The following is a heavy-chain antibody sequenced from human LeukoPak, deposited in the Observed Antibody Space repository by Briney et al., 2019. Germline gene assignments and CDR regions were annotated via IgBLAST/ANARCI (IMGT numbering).Heavy chain of an antibody. CDR1: GASISSLY. Sequence: SETLSLTCTVSGASISSLYLTWLRQPAGKGLEYIGRMYNGGSTNYNPSLKSRVTMSADTSKNQFSLKMSSVTAADTAVYYCAKHFYDSSGNNWWAIDYWGQGTLVTVSS. CDR3: AKHFYDSSGNNWWAIDY. CDR2: MYNGGST. V-gene: IGHV4-4*07. J-gene: IGHJ4*02. D-gene: IGHD3-22*01.